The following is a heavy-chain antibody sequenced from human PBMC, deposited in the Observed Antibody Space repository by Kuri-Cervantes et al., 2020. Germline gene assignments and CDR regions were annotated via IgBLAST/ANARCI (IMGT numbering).Heavy chain of an antibody. Sequence: SETLSLTCTVSGGSISSYYWSWIRQPPGKGLERIGYIYYSGSTNYNPSLKSRVTISVDTSKNQFSLKLSSVTAADTAVYYCARTEYSWFDPWGQGTLVTVSS. J-gene: IGHJ5*02. CDR3: ARTEYSWFDP. CDR1: GGSISSYY. V-gene: IGHV4-59*01. D-gene: IGHD3-10*01. CDR2: IYYSGST.